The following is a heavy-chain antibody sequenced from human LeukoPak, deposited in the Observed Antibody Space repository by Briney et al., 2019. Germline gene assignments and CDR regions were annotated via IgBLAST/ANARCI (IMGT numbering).Heavy chain of an antibody. Sequence: GGSLRLSCAVSGITLSNYGMSWVRQAPGKGLEWVAGISDSGGRTNYADSVKGRFTISRDNPKNTLYLQMNSLRAEDTAVYFCAKRGIVIRGVLVFGFHKEAYYFDYWGQGSLVTVSS. CDR2: ISDSGGRT. V-gene: IGHV3-23*01. D-gene: IGHD3-10*01. CDR3: AKRGIVIRGVLVFGFHKEAYYFDY. CDR1: GITLSNYG. J-gene: IGHJ4*02.